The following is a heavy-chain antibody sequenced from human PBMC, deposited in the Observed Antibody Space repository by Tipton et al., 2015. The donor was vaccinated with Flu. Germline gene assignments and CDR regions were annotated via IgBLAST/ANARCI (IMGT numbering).Heavy chain of an antibody. CDR2: ISDSGGST. D-gene: IGHD4-17*01. J-gene: IGHJ5*01. CDR1: GFTFSSYG. V-gene: IGHV3-23*01. Sequence: LSLTCAASGFTFSSYGMSWVRQAPGKGLEWVSGISDSGGSTYYADSVKGRFTISRDNSKNTMNLQMNSLIVEDTAVYYCANFDGAPWGQGTLVTVSS. CDR3: ANFDGAP.